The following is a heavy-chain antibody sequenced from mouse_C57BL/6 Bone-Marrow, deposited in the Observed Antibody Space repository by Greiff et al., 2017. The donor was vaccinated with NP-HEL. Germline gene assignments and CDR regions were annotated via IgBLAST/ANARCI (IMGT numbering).Heavy chain of an antibody. V-gene: IGHV1-61*01. CDR2: IYPSDSET. J-gene: IGHJ2*01. CDR3: AREDHYFDY. Sequence: QVQLQQPGAELVRPGSSVKLSCKASGYTFTSYWMDWVKQRPGQGLEWIGNIYPSDSETHYNQKFKDKATLTVDKSSSTAYMQLSSLTSEDSAVYYCAREDHYFDYWGQGTTLTVSS. CDR1: GYTFTSYW.